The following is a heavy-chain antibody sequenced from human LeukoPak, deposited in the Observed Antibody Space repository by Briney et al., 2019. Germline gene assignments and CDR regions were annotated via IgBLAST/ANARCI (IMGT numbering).Heavy chain of an antibody. V-gene: IGHV4-4*07. CDR1: CDSISSYY. CDR2: IYTSENT. D-gene: IGHD3-3*01. J-gene: IGHJ5*02. CDR3: ARERGYCFDP. Sequence: SETLSLICTVSCDSISSYYWSWIRQPAGKGLEWIGRIYTSENTNYNPSLNSRVTMSVDRSKNQFSLKLSSVTAADTAVYYCARERGYCFDPWGQGMLVTVSS.